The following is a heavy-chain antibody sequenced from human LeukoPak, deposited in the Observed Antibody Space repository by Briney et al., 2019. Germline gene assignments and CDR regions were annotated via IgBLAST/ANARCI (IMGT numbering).Heavy chain of an antibody. J-gene: IGHJ4*02. V-gene: IGHV3-23*01. Sequence: SGGSLRLSCAASGFTFSNHAMNWVRQAPGKGLEWVSYIRSSGSTKYYADSVKGRFTISRDNSKNTLYLQMNSLRAEDTAVYYCAHIGSSWPDYWGQGTLVTVSS. D-gene: IGHD6-13*01. CDR3: AHIGSSWPDY. CDR2: IRSSGSTK. CDR1: GFTFSNHA.